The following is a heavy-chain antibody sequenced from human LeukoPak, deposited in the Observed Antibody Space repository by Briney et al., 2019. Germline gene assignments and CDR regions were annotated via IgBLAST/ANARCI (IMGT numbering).Heavy chain of an antibody. D-gene: IGHD2-2*02. Sequence: SETLSLTCTVSGGSISSGGYYWSWIRQHPGKGLEWIGYIYYSGSTYYNPSLKSRVTISVDTSKNQFSLKLSSVTAADTAVYYCARGNLIVVVPAAIRGFDYWGQGTLVTVSS. CDR3: ARGNLIVVVPAAIRGFDY. CDR2: IYYSGST. V-gene: IGHV4-31*03. J-gene: IGHJ4*02. CDR1: GGSISSGGYY.